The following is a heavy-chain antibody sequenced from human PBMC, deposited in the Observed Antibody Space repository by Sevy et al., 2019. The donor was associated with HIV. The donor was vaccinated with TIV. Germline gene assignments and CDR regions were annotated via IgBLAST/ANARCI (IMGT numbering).Heavy chain of an antibody. J-gene: IGHJ4*02. CDR1: GDSVSRNSGS. CDR2: AYYTSKWYY. D-gene: IGHD1-26*01. V-gene: IGHV6-1*01. CDR3: VRDVRSGSFSRGFDY. Sequence: PPQLTQSQTLSLTCAISGDSVSRNSGSWNWIRQSPSRGLEWLGRAYYTSKWYYDYSASLKSRLSINPDTSKNQFSLQLNSVTPEDTAVYYCVRDVRSGSFSRGFDYWGQGTLVTVSS.